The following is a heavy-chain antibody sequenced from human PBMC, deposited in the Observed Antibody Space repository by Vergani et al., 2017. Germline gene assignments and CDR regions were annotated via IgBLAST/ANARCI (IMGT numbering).Heavy chain of an antibody. CDR1: GSTFTGYY. D-gene: IGHD5-12*01. V-gene: IGHV1-2*02. CDR3: ARDPHRTGGRTVATRRDDY. J-gene: IGHJ4*02. CDR2: INPNSGGT. Sequence: QVQLVQSGTEVKKPGASVKVSCKASGSTFTGYYIHWVRQAPGQGLEWMGWINPNSGGTNYAQKFQGRVTMTRDTSISTAYMELSRLRSDDTAVYYCARDPHRTGGRTVATRRDDYWGQGTLVTVSS.